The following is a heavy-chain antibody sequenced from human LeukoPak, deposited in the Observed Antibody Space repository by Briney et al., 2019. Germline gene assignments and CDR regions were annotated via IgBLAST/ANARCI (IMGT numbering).Heavy chain of an antibody. D-gene: IGHD4-17*01. CDR2: ITGSGGSI. Sequence: GGSLRLSCAASGFTFSSYAMTWVRQAPGKGLEWVSAITGSGGSIYYADSVRGRFTISRDNSKNTLYLQMSSLRAEDTAIYYCAHPSTPDYGGLDYWGQGTLVTVSS. J-gene: IGHJ4*02. CDR3: AHPSTPDYGGLDY. CDR1: GFTFSSYA. V-gene: IGHV3-23*01.